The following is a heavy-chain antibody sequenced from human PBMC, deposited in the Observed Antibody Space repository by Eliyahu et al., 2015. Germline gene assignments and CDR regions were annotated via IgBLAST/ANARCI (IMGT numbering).Heavy chain of an antibody. CDR3: AKDQGFWTIRFPTYGMDV. V-gene: IGHV3-43*02. CDR2: ISGDGGST. D-gene: IGHD3-3*01. CDR1: GFTFDDYA. J-gene: IGHJ6*02. Sequence: EVQLVESGGGVVQPGGSLRLSCAASGFTFDDYAMHWVRQAPGKGLEWVSLISGDGGSTYYADSVKGRFTISRDNSKNSLYLQMNSLRTEDTALYYCAKDQGFWTIRFPTYGMDVWGQGTTVTVSS.